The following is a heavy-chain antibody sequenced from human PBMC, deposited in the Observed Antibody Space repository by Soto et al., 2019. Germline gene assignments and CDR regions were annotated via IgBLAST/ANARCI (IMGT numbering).Heavy chain of an antibody. D-gene: IGHD2-15*01. Sequence: GGSLRLSCAASGFTFGDYGMSWVRQAPGKGLEWVSGINWNGGSTGYADSVKGRFTISRDNAKNSLYLQMNSLRAEDTALYYCAREANPLVTAPDYYMDVWGKGTTVTVSS. CDR3: AREANPLVTAPDYYMDV. CDR2: INWNGGST. J-gene: IGHJ6*03. V-gene: IGHV3-20*04. CDR1: GFTFGDYG.